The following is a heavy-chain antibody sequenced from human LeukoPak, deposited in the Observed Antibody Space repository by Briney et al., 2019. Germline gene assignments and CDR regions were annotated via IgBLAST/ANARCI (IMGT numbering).Heavy chain of an antibody. CDR2: ISAKNGNT. V-gene: IGHV1-18*01. J-gene: IGHJ5*02. D-gene: IGHD5-18*01. Sequence: GASVTVSCKASGFTFTDYGISWVRQTPGQGLEWMGWISAKNGNTNYVQKFQGRVTMTTDTSMTTAYMELRSLRYDDTAVYYCATTKSAMVTCFDPWGQGTLVTVSS. CDR1: GFTFTDYG. CDR3: ATTKSAMVTCFDP.